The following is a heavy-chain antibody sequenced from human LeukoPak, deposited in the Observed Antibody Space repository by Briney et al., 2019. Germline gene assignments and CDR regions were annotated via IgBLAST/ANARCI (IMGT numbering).Heavy chain of an antibody. CDR1: GFTFSSYG. CDR3: AKSIRPIDSNSWYLHFDY. Sequence: PGGSLRLSCAASGFTFSSYGMHWVRQAPGKGLEWVAVISYGGSNKYYADSVKGRFTISRDNSRNTLYLQMNSLRADDTAVYYCAKSIRPIDSNSWYLHFDYWGQGNLVTVSS. CDR2: ISYGGSNK. V-gene: IGHV3-30*18. D-gene: IGHD6-13*01. J-gene: IGHJ4*02.